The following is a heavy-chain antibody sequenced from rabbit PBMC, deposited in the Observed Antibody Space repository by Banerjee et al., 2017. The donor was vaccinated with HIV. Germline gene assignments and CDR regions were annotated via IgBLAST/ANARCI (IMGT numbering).Heavy chain of an antibody. CDR1: GFDFSSSYY. Sequence: QSLEESGGGLVQPEGSLTLTCKASGFDFSSSYYMCWVRQAPGKGLELIACIYTDSDGTWYASWVNGRFTITRSTSLNTVTLQMTSLTAADTATYFCARGDTGSRHSPFNLWGPGILVTVS. J-gene: IGHJ4*01. V-gene: IGHV1S43*01. D-gene: IGHD1-1*01. CDR2: IYTDSDGT. CDR3: ARGDTGSRHSPFNL.